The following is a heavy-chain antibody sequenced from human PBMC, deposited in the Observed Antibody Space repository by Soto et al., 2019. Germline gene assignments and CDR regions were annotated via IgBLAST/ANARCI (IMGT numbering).Heavy chain of an antibody. CDR1: GFTFSSYS. CDR3: ARDEGYCSGGSCSYWDYYGMDV. J-gene: IGHJ6*02. Sequence: GGSLRLSCAASGFTFSSYSMNWVRLAPGEGLEWVSSISSSSSYIYYADSVKGRFTISRDNAKNSLYLQMNSLRAEDTAVYYCARDEGYCSGGSCSYWDYYGMDVWGQGTTVTVSS. V-gene: IGHV3-21*01. CDR2: ISSSSSYI. D-gene: IGHD2-15*01.